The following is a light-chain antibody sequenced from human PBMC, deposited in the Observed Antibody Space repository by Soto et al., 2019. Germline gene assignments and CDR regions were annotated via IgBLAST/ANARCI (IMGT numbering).Light chain of an antibody. V-gene: IGKV3-20*01. J-gene: IGKJ5*01. CDR1: QSVSSSY. CDR3: QQYGSSPPIT. Sequence: EIVLTQSPGTLSLSPGERATLSCRASQSVSSSYLAWYQQKPGQAPRLLIYGASSRATGIPDRFSGSGSGTDFTLTISRLEPEDFAGYYWQQYGSSPPITFGQGTRLEIK. CDR2: GAS.